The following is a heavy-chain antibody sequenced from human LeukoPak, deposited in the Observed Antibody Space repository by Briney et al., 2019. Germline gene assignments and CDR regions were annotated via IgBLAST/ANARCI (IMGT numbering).Heavy chain of an antibody. CDR2: ISSDSKYI. Sequence: GGSLRLSCAASGFTFSSYSMNWVRQAPGKGLEWVPSISSDSKYIYYADSVKGRFTISRDNTKNSLFLQLNSLRAEDTAVYYCARHAEYYDILTASDYWGQGTPVTVSS. CDR3: ARHAEYYDILTASDY. J-gene: IGHJ4*02. V-gene: IGHV3-21*01. D-gene: IGHD3-9*01. CDR1: GFTFSSYS.